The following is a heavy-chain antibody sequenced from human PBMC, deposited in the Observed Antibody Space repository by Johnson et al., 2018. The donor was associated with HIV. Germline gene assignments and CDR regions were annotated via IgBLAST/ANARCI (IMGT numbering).Heavy chain of an antibody. V-gene: IGHV3-30*18. CDR2: ISYDGSNK. CDR3: ANYAGLGAFDI. D-gene: IGHD4-17*01. Sequence: QVQLVESGGGVVQPGRSLRLSCAASAFTFSSYGMHLVRQAPGKGLEWVAVISYDGSNKYYADTVKGRFTISRDNSKNTLHLQMNSLRAEDTAVYYCANYAGLGAFDIWGQGTVITVPS. CDR1: AFTFSSYG. J-gene: IGHJ3*02.